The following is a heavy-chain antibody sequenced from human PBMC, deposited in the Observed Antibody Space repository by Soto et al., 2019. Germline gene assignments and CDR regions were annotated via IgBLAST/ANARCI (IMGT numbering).Heavy chain of an antibody. Sequence: KGLEWVSGFKWNSGDVGYADSVKGRFTISRDNAKNSLYLQMNSLRPEDTAVYYCAKDRSSGSPYYGMDFWGQGTMVTVSS. CDR3: AKDRSSGSPYYGMDF. V-gene: IGHV3-9*01. J-gene: IGHJ6*02. D-gene: IGHD3-10*01. CDR2: FKWNSGDV.